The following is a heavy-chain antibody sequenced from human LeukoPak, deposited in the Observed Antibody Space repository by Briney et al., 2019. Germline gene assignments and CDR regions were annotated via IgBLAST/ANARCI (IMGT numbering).Heavy chain of an antibody. CDR1: GGSISSYF. D-gene: IGHD6-19*01. CDR2: IYYSGST. J-gene: IGHJ5*02. CDR3: ARGSEGWFDP. V-gene: IGHV4-59*01. Sequence: SETLSLTCTVSGGSISSYFWSWIRQPPGMGLEWIGYIYYSGSTNYNPSLKSRVTMSVDTSKNQFSPKLSSVTAADTAVYYCARGSEGWFDPWGQGTLVTVSS.